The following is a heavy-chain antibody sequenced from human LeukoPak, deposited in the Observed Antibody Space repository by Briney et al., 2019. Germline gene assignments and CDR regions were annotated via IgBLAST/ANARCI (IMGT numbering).Heavy chain of an antibody. Sequence: GGSLRLSCAASGFTVSSNYMTWVRQAPGKGLEWVSVIHKNAITYYADTVKGRFTISRDDSKNTLYLQMNSLKTEDTAVYYCTTPITMVRGVRGNYYYYMDVWGKGTTVTISS. V-gene: IGHV3-53*01. CDR3: TTPITMVRGVRGNYYYYMDV. CDR2: IHKNAIT. CDR1: GFTVSSNY. J-gene: IGHJ6*03. D-gene: IGHD3-10*01.